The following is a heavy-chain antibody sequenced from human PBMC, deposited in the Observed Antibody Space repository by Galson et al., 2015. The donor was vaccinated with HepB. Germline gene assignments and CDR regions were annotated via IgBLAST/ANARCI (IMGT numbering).Heavy chain of an antibody. CDR2: INHSGST. V-gene: IGHV4-34*01. D-gene: IGHD6-19*01. J-gene: IGHJ6*03. CDR3: TRAVTGLYYYYMDV. Sequence: ETLSLTCAVYGGSFSGYYWSWIRQPPGKGLEWIGEINHSGSTNYNPSLKSRVTISVDTSKNQFSLKLSSVTAADTAVYYCTRAVTGLYYYYMDVWGKGTTVTVSS. CDR1: GGSFSGYY.